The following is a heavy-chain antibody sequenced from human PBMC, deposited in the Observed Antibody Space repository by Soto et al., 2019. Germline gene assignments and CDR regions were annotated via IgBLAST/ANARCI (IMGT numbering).Heavy chain of an antibody. D-gene: IGHD1-1*01. V-gene: IGHV4-59*01. CDR1: GGSISSYY. CDR3: AREFTTLYGMDV. CDR2: IYYSGST. Sequence: SETLSLTCTVSGGSISSYYWSWIRQPPGKGLDLIGYIYYSGSTNYNPSHKSRVTISVDTSKHHFSLKLSSVTAADKAVYYFAREFTTLYGMDVRGQGTRVTVSS. J-gene: IGHJ6*02.